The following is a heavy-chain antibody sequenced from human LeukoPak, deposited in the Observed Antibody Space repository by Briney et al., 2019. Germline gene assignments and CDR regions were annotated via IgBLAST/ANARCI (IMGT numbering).Heavy chain of an antibody. CDR3: ARFRGSGWYYFDF. CDR2: IYYTGPT. Sequence: SETLSLTCTVSGGSISSYRWSWIRQPPGKGLEWIGYIYYTGPTSYNPSLKSRVSISLDTSKNQFSLNLNSVTAADTAVYYCARFRGSGWYYFDFWGQGTLVTVSS. J-gene: IGHJ4*02. CDR1: GGSISSYR. V-gene: IGHV4-59*01. D-gene: IGHD6-19*01.